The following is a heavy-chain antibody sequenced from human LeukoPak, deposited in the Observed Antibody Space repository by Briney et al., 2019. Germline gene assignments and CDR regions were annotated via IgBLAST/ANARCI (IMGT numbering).Heavy chain of an antibody. CDR3: VRDPDALDF. CDR1: GFTFSGYS. J-gene: IGHJ4*02. V-gene: IGHV3-48*02. CDR2: IRSSGSPI. Sequence: GGSLRLSCAASGFTFSGYSMNWVRQAPGKGLEWVAYIRSSGSPIYYADSVKGRFTISRDNAKNSLYLQMNSLRDEDTAVYYCVRDPDALDFWGQGTPVTVSS.